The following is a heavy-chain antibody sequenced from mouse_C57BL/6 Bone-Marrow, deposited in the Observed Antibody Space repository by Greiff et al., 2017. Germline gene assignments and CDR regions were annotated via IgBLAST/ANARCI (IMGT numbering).Heavy chain of an antibody. V-gene: IGHV1-64*01. D-gene: IGHD1-1*01. J-gene: IGHJ3*01. Sequence: QVQLQQPGAELVKPGASVKLSCKASGYTFTSYWMHWVKQRPGQGLEWIGMIHPNSGSTNYNEKFKSKATLTVDKSSSTAYMQLSSLTSEDSAGYYCARDYYGRRTAWFAYWGQGTLVTVSA. CDR2: IHPNSGST. CDR1: GYTFTSYW. CDR3: ARDYYGRRTAWFAY.